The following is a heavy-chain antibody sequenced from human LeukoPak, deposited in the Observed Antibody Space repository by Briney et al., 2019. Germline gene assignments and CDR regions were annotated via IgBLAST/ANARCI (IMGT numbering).Heavy chain of an antibody. CDR1: GYSFTGYY. Sequence: GASVKVSCKASGYSFTGYYLHWVRQAPGQGLDWMGWINPNSGGTKYAQKFQGRVSMTRDTSINTAYVELNRLRPDDTAVYFCARDYDTIFGVILPFDYWGQGTLVTVSS. CDR3: ARDYDTIFGVILPFDY. J-gene: IGHJ4*02. V-gene: IGHV1-2*02. CDR2: INPNSGGT. D-gene: IGHD3-3*01.